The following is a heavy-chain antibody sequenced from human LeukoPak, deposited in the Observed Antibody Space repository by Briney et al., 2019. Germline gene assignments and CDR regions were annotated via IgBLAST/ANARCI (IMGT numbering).Heavy chain of an antibody. Sequence: EASVKVSCKTSGHTFSNYGVSWVRQTPGQGLEWMGGIIPIFGTANYAQKFQGRVTITADESTSTAYMELSSLRSEDTAVYYCARGPTSGYYYYYMDVWGKGTTVTVSS. CDR3: ARGPTSGYYYYYMDV. J-gene: IGHJ6*03. CDR1: GHTFSNYG. CDR2: IIPIFGTA. V-gene: IGHV1-69*13. D-gene: IGHD3-10*01.